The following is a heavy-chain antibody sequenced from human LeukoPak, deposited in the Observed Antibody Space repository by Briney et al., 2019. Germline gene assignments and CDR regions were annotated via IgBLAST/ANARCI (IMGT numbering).Heavy chain of an antibody. CDR2: IIPIFGTA. CDR3: ARIDCSSTSCYIYYYYGMDV. Sequence: ASVKVSCKASGGTFSSCAISWVRQAPGQGLEWMGGIIPIFGTANYAQKFQGRVTITADESTRTAYMELSSLRSEDTAVYYCARIDCSSTSCYIYYYYGMDVWGQGTTVTVSS. CDR1: GGTFSSCA. D-gene: IGHD2-2*01. V-gene: IGHV1-69*13. J-gene: IGHJ6*02.